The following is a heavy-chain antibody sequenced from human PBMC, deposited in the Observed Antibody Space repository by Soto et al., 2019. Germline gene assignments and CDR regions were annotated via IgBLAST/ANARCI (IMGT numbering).Heavy chain of an antibody. CDR2: INHSGST. V-gene: IGHV4-34*01. CDR1: GGSFSGYY. CDR3: ARGVQLDY. J-gene: IGHJ4*02. D-gene: IGHD6-13*01. Sequence: SETLSLTCAVYGGSFSGYYWSWIRQPPGKGLEWIGEINHSGSTNYNPSLKSRVTISVDTSKNQFSLKLSSVTAADTAVYYCARGVQLDYWGQGTLVTVSS.